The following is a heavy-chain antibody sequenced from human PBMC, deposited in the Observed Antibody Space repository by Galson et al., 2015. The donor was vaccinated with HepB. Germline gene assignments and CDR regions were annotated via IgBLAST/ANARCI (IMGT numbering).Heavy chain of an antibody. CDR1: GFTFSSYS. J-gene: IGHJ4*02. CDR3: ARDSQDIVLVPAANAGQLDAFDIWGKGRMVTLRWDFYFAY. Sequence: SLRLSCAASGFTFSSYSMNWVRQAPGKGLEWVSSISSSSSYIYYADSVKGRFTISRDNAKNSLYLQMNSLRAEDTAVYYCARDSQDIVLVPAANAGQLDAFDIWGKGRMVTLRWDFYFAYWGQGALVTVSS. D-gene: IGHD2-2*01. CDR2: ISSSSSYI. V-gene: IGHV3-21*01.